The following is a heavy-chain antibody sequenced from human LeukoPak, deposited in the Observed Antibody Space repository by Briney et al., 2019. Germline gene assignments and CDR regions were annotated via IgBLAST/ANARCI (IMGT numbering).Heavy chain of an antibody. CDR2: IYHSGST. Sequence: PSETLSLTCTVSGGSISSGGYYWSWIRQPPGKGLEWIGYIYHSGSTYYNPSLKSRVTISVDRSKNQFSLKLSSVTAADTAVYYCARLHNEYDFWRSGFDYWGQGTLVTVSS. V-gene: IGHV4-30-2*01. CDR3: ARLHNEYDFWRSGFDY. J-gene: IGHJ4*02. D-gene: IGHD3-3*01. CDR1: GGSISSGGYY.